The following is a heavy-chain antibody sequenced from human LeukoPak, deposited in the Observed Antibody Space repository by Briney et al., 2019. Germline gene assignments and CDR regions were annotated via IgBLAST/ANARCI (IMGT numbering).Heavy chain of an antibody. D-gene: IGHD3-10*01. CDR1: GYSFTSYW. Sequence: GGSLKISCKGSGYSFTSYWIGWVRQMLGKGLEWMGIIYPGDSDTRYSPSFQGQVTISADKSISTAYLQWSSLKASDTAMYYCARGLTSYYYGSGSYFDYWGQGTLVTIFS. CDR2: IYPGDSDT. CDR3: ARGLTSYYYGSGSYFDY. V-gene: IGHV5-51*01. J-gene: IGHJ4*02.